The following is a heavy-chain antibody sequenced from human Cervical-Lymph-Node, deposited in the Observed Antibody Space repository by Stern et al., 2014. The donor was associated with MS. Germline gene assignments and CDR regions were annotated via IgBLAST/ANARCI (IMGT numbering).Heavy chain of an antibody. CDR1: DYSFTSYW. CDR3: ARSARRYGMDV. CDR2: IYPSDSDT. Sequence: EVHLVESGAEVKKPGESLKISCKGSDYSFTSYWLAWVRQMPGKGLEGMGIIYPSDSDTRYSPSFQGQVTISADKSTSTAYLQWSSLKASDTAMYYCARSARRYGMDVWGQGTTVTVSS. J-gene: IGHJ6*02. V-gene: IGHV5-51*01.